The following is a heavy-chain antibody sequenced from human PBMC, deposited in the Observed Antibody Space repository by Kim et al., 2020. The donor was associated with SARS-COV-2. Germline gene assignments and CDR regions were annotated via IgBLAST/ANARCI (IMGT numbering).Heavy chain of an antibody. Sequence: GGSLRLSCAASGFTFSSYGMHWVRQAPGKGLEWVAVIWYDGSNKYYADSVKGRFTISRDNSKNTLYLQMNSLRAEDTAVYYCARERGTYMVRLTYGMDVWGQGTTVTVSS. D-gene: IGHD3-10*01. V-gene: IGHV3-33*01. CDR1: GFTFSSYG. CDR2: IWYDGSNK. CDR3: ARERGTYMVRLTYGMDV. J-gene: IGHJ6*02.